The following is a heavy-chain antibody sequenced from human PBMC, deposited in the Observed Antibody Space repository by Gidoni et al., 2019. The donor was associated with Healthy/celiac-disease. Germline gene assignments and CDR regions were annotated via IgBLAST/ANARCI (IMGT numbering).Heavy chain of an antibody. CDR3: ATASVKYSSSWSGESSGWFDP. D-gene: IGHD6-13*01. CDR1: GYTLTELS. J-gene: IGHJ5*02. V-gene: IGHV1-24*01. CDR2: FDPEDGET. Sequence: QVQLVQSGAAVKKPGASVKVSCKVSGYTLTELSMPWVGQAPGKGLEWMGGFDPEDGETIYAQKFQGRVTMTEDTSTDTAYMELSSLRSEDTAVYYCATASVKYSSSWSGESSGWFDPWGQGTLVTVSS.